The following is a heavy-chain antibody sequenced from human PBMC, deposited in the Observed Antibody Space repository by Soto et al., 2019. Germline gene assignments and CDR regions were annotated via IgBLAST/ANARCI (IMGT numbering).Heavy chain of an antibody. D-gene: IGHD4-17*01. J-gene: IGHJ4*02. CDR1: GFTFTCCG. CDR3: ARDLLLTTVTPFDY. CDR2: ISSGSNYI. Sequence: GGSLRLSCAASGFTFTCCGMHWVRQTPGKGLEWVSYISSGSNYIYYADSVKGRFTISRDNSKNLLYLQMNSLRAENTAVYYCARDLLLTTVTPFDYWGQGSLVTVS. V-gene: IGHV3-21*01.